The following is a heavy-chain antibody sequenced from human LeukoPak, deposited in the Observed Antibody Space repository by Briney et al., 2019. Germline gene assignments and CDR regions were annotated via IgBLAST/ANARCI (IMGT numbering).Heavy chain of an antibody. CDR2: INHSGGT. D-gene: IGHD6-19*01. CDR3: ALPGYSSGWHYFDY. CDR1: GGSFSGYY. J-gene: IGHJ4*02. V-gene: IGHV4-34*01. Sequence: PSETLSLTCAVYGGSFSGYYWSWIRQPPGKGLEWIGEINHSGGTNYNPSLKSRVTISVDTSKNQFSLKLSSVTAADTAVYYCALPGYSSGWHYFDYWGQGTLVTVSS.